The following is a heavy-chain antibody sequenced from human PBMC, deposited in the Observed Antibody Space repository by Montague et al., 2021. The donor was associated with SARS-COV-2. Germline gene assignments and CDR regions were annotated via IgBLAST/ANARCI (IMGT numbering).Heavy chain of an antibody. J-gene: IGHJ6*02. D-gene: IGHD2-2*02. CDR3: ARDLNPAIPVVWYYYYGMDV. Sequence: SLRLSCAASGFTFSSYGMHWVRQAPGKGLEWAAVIWYDGSNKYYADSVKGRFTISRDNSKNTLYLQMNSLRAEDTAVYYYARDLNPAIPVVWYYYYGMDVWGQGTTVTVSS. V-gene: IGHV3-33*01. CDR2: IWYDGSNK. CDR1: GFTFSSYG.